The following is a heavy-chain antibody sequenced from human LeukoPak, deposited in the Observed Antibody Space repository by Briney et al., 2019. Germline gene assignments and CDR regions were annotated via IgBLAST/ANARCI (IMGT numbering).Heavy chain of an antibody. CDR1: GFTISTYS. CDR2: ISASSGTI. CDR3: ARRSELGVLYYMDV. D-gene: IGHD3-16*01. V-gene: IGHV3-48*01. J-gene: IGHJ6*03. Sequence: GGSLRPPCAASGFTISTYSMNWVRQAPGKGLEWVSYISASSGTIYYADSVKGRFTISRDNAKNSLCLQMNSLRSEDTAVYYCARRSELGVLYYMDVWGKGTTWTVSS.